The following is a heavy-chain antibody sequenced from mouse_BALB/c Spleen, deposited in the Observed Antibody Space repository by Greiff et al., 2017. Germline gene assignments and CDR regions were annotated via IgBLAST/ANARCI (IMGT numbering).Heavy chain of an antibody. D-gene: IGHD1-2*01. J-gene: IGHJ4*01. Sequence: VQRVESGPGLVAPSQSLSITCTVSGFSLTSYGVHWVRQPPGKGLEWLGVIWAGGSTNYNSALMSRLSISKDNSKSQVFLKMNSLQTDDTAMYYCARDSHYYGYAMDYWGQGTSVTVSS. CDR3: ARDSHYYGYAMDY. CDR2: IWAGGST. CDR1: GFSLTSYG. V-gene: IGHV2-9*02.